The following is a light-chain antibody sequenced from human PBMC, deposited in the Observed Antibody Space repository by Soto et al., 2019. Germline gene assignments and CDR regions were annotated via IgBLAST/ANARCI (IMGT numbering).Light chain of an antibody. CDR2: VAP. CDR1: QSVSSN. J-gene: IGKJ1*01. CDR3: RQYNMGHPWP. V-gene: IGKV3-15*01. Sequence: EIVMTQSPATLSVSPGERATLSCRASQSVSSNLAWYQQQPGQAPRLLIYVAPARATGIPARCRGSGSGTEFTLTTSRLQSEDLAGRYCRQYNMGHPWPFGQGTK.